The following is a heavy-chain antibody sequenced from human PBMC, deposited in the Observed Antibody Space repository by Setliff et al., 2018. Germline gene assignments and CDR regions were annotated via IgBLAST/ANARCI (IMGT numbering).Heavy chain of an antibody. D-gene: IGHD3-22*01. V-gene: IGHV4-59*01. CDR2: IYYGGST. Sequence: SETLSLTCTVSGGSISDYYWSWIRQAPGKGLEWIGYIYYGGSTNYNPSLNSRVAISVDTSANQFSLRLNSVTAADTAVYYCARLWISSESNTYFYPKNFDFWGQGTLVTVSS. CDR3: ARLWISSESNTYFYPKNFDF. J-gene: IGHJ4*02. CDR1: GGSISDYY.